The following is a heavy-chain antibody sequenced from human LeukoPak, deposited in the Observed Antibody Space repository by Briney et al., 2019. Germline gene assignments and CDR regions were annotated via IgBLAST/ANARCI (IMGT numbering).Heavy chain of an antibody. CDR2: IKPDASEI. CDR1: GFTFDNYW. D-gene: IGHD2-15*01. V-gene: IGHV3-7*03. J-gene: IGHJ4*02. CDR3: ARGLWGSRLDFDY. Sequence: GGSLRLSCAASGFTFDNYWMGWVRQAPGKGLEWVANIKPDASEIFYVYSARGRFTISRDNAKNSLYLQMNSLRAEDTAVYYCARGLWGSRLDFDYWGQGTLVTVSS.